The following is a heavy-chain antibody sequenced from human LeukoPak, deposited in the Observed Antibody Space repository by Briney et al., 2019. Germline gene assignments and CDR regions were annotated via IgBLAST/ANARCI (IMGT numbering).Heavy chain of an antibody. CDR1: GFTFSSYA. CDR2: ISGSGGST. V-gene: IGHV3-23*01. J-gene: IGHJ6*04. D-gene: IGHD5-18*01. Sequence: GGSLRLSWAASGFTFSSYAMSWVRQAPAKGLEWVSAISGSGGSTYYADSVKGRFTISRDNSKNTLYLQMNSLRAEDTAVYYCAKHCHDVDTAMSFCGMDVWGKGTTVTVSS. CDR3: AKHCHDVDTAMSFCGMDV.